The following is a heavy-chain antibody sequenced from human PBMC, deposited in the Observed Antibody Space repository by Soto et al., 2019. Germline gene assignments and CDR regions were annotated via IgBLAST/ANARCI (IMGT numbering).Heavy chain of an antibody. D-gene: IGHD6-25*01. J-gene: IGHJ5*02. CDR2: ISNSGGRT. Sequence: EVQLLESGGGFVQPGGSLRLSCVVSGFTFRTYAMTWVRQAPGKGLEWVSFISNSGGRTNYADSVRGRFTTSRDNSKNTLYLQMNSLRAEDTALYYCAKGHASGSWGPGTHVTVSS. V-gene: IGHV3-23*01. CDR1: GFTFRTYA. CDR3: AKGHASGS.